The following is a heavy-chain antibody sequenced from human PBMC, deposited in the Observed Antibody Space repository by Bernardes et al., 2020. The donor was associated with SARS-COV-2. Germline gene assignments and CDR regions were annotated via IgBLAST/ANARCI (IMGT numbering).Heavy chain of an antibody. J-gene: IGHJ4*02. CDR3: TRGPVSGYGSFGV. D-gene: IGHD3-22*01. CDR2: INSGGATT. Sequence: GGSLRLSCEASGFNFGDHWMHWVRQAPGKGLVWVARINSGGATTNYADSVKGRFTISRDNAKNTLYLQMYSLSAEDTAVYYCTRGPVSGYGSFGVWGQGTLGAVSS. CDR1: GFNFGDHW. V-gene: IGHV3-74*01.